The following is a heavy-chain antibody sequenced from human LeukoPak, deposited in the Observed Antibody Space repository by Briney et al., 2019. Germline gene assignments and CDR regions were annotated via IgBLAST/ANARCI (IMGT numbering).Heavy chain of an antibody. Sequence: GGSLRLSCAASGFTFSSYSMNWVRQAPGKGLEWVSSISSSSSYIYYADSVKGRFTISRDNAKNSLYLQMNSLRAEVTAVYYCARDPVGYSGSSYYFDYWGQGTLVTVSS. D-gene: IGHD5-12*01. J-gene: IGHJ4*02. CDR3: ARDPVGYSGSSYYFDY. CDR1: GFTFSSYS. V-gene: IGHV3-21*01. CDR2: ISSSSSYI.